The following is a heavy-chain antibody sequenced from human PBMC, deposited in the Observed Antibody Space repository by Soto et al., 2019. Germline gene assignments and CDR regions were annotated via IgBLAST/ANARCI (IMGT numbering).Heavy chain of an antibody. J-gene: IGHJ5*02. V-gene: IGHV1-18*01. D-gene: IGHD6-13*01. CDR1: GYTFTSYG. CDR2: ISAHNGNT. CDR3: ARPIYSSSWSWFDP. Sequence: QVQLVQSGAEVKKPGASVKVSCKASGYTFTSYGISWVRQAPGQGLEWMGWISAHNGNTNYAQKLQGRVTMTTDTXXSTAYMELRSLRSDDTAVYYCARPIYSSSWSWFDPWGQGTLVTVSS.